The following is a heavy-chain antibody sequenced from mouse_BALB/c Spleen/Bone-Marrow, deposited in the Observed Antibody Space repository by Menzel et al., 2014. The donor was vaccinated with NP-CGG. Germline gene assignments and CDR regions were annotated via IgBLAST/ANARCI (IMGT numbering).Heavy chain of an antibody. J-gene: IGHJ4*01. Sequence: EVKLQESGGGLVKPGGSLKLSCAASGFTFSSFAMSWVRQTPEKRLEWVATISSGGSYTYYPDSVKGRFTISRDNAKNTLYLQMSSLRSEDTAMYYCARHSGSASYYYNMDYWGQGTSVTVSS. CDR3: ARHSGSASYYYNMDY. V-gene: IGHV5-9-3*01. CDR2: ISSGGSYT. D-gene: IGHD1-1*01. CDR1: GFTFSSFA.